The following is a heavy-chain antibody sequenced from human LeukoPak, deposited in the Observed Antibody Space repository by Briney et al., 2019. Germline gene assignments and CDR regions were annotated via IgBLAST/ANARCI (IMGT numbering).Heavy chain of an antibody. D-gene: IGHD2-8*01. J-gene: IGHJ3*02. CDR2: ISSSSSYI. Sequence: KPGGSLRLSCAASGFTFSSYSMNRVRQAPGKGLEWVSSISSSSSYIYYADSVKGRFTISRDNAKNSLYLQMNSLRAEDTAVYYCARRDIVLMVYATDAFDIWGQGTMVTVSS. CDR1: GFTFSSYS. CDR3: ARRDIVLMVYATDAFDI. V-gene: IGHV3-21*01.